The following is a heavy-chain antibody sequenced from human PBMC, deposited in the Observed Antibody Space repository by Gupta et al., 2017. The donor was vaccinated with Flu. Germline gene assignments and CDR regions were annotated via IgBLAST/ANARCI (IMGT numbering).Heavy chain of an antibody. CDR3: AKEGYDAYYYDSSGYLSGYYGMDV. Sequence: QVQLVESGGGVVQPGRSLRLSCAASGFTFSSYGMHWVRQAPGKGLEWVAVISYDGSNKYYADSVKGRFTISRDNSKNTLYLQMNSLRAEDTAVYYCAKEGYDAYYYDSSGYLSGYYGMDVWGQGTTVTVSS. V-gene: IGHV3-30*18. CDR2: ISYDGSNK. CDR1: GFTFSSYG. J-gene: IGHJ6*02. D-gene: IGHD3-22*01.